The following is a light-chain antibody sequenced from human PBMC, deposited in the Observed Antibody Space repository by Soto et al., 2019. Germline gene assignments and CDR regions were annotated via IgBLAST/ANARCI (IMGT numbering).Light chain of an antibody. J-gene: IGLJ1*01. CDR1: SSNIGAGYD. CDR3: QSYDSSLSGYNYV. V-gene: IGLV1-40*01. CDR2: GNS. Sequence: QSVLTQPPSVSGAPGQRVTISCTGSSSNIGAGYDVHWYQQLPGTAPKLLIYGNSNRPSGLPDRFSGSKSGTSASLAITGLQAEDEADYYCQSYDSSLSGYNYVFGTGTKVTVL.